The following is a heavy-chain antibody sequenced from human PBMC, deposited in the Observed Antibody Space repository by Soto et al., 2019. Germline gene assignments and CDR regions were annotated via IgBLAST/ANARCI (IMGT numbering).Heavy chain of an antibody. Sequence: VQLVQSGAEVKKPGSSVKVSCKASGGTFSSYAISWVRQAPGQGLEWMGGIIPIFGTANYAQKFQGRVTITADESTSTAYMELSSLRSEDTAVYYCARGVEDIVVVPAAPRRYFDYWGQGTLVTVSS. CDR3: ARGVEDIVVVPAAPRRYFDY. V-gene: IGHV1-69*01. D-gene: IGHD2-2*01. CDR1: GGTFSSYA. J-gene: IGHJ4*02. CDR2: IIPIFGTA.